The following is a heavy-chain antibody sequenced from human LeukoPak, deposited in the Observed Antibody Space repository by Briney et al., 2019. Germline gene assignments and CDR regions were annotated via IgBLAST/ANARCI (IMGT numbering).Heavy chain of an antibody. V-gene: IGHV4-59*01. D-gene: IGHD1-1*01. CDR1: GGSITNSY. CDR3: ARDPLSTNDFDI. Sequence: SETLSLTCTVSGGSITNSYWNWIRQSPGKGLEWIGYINYSGSTNYNPSLKSRVTISVDTSKIQFSLKLSSVTAADTAVYFCARDPLSTNDFDIWGQGTMVNVSS. CDR2: INYSGST. J-gene: IGHJ3*02.